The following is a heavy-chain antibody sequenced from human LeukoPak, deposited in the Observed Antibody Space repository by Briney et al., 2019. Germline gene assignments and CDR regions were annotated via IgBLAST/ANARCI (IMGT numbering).Heavy chain of an antibody. CDR3: ARRGQKVDAFDI. V-gene: IGHV3-13*01. CDR2: IGTAGDT. CDR1: GFTFSSYD. J-gene: IGHJ3*02. Sequence: GGSLRLSCAASGFTFSSYDMHWVRQATGKGLEWVSAIGTAGDTYYPGSVKGRFTISRENAKNSLCLQMNSLRAGDTAVYYCARRGQKVDAFDIWGQGTMVTVSS.